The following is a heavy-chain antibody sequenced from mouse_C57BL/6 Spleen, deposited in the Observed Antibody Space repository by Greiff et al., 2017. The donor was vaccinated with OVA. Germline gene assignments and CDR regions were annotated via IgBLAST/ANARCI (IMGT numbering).Heavy chain of an antibody. CDR2: IYPGDGDT. Sequence: QVQLKESGAELVKPGASVKISCKASGYAFSSYWMNWVKQRPGKGLEWIGQIYPGDGDTNYNGKFKGKATLTADKSSSTAYMQLSSLTSEDSAVYFCARFRGSLSWFAYWGQGTLVTVSA. D-gene: IGHD6-2*01. CDR1: GYAFSSYW. J-gene: IGHJ3*01. CDR3: ARFRGSLSWFAY. V-gene: IGHV1-80*01.